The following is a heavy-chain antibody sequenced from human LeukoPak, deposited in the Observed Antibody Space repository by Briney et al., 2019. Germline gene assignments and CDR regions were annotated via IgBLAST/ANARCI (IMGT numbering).Heavy chain of an antibody. CDR3: ARHTLVAASSFDC. Sequence: AETLSLTCTVSGGSISSYYWSWLRQPPGKGLEWIGYIYYSGSTNYNPSLKSRVTISVDTSKNQISLKLRSVTAADTAVYYCARHTLVAASSFDCWGQGTRDTVSS. CDR1: GGSISSYY. J-gene: IGHJ4*02. D-gene: IGHD2-15*01. CDR2: IYYSGST. V-gene: IGHV4-59*08.